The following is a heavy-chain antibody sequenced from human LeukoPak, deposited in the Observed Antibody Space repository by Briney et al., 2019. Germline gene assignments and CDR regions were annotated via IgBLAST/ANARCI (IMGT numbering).Heavy chain of an antibody. CDR2: ISSSSSYI. J-gene: IGHJ3*02. D-gene: IGHD3-10*01. V-gene: IGHV3-21*01. CDR3: ARVLIWSFDI. Sequence: GGSLRLSCAASGFTFSSYEMNWVRQAPGKGLEWVSSISSSSSYIYYADSVKGRFTISRDNAKNSLYLQMNSLRAEDTAVYYCARVLIWSFDIWGQGTMVTVSS. CDR1: GFTFSSYE.